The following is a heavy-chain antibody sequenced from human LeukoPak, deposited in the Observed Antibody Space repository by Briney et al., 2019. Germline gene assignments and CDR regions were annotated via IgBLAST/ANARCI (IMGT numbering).Heavy chain of an antibody. Sequence: GSLRLSCAASGFTFSSYAMSWVRQAPGKGLEWVSTISGSGSSTYYADSVKGRFSISRDNSKNTLYLQMNSLRAEDTAVYYCASHIVVVTATRHNWFDPWGQGTLVTVSS. V-gene: IGHV3-23*01. D-gene: IGHD2-21*02. CDR2: ISGSGSST. CDR3: ASHIVVVTATRHNWFDP. CDR1: GFTFSSYA. J-gene: IGHJ5*02.